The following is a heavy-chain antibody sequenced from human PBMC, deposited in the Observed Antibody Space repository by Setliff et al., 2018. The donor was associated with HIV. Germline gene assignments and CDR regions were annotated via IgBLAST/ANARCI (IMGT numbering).Heavy chain of an antibody. CDR2: VYYNGDT. J-gene: IGHJ1*01. CDR3: ARGRSYFWSGYSRFHH. Sequence: SETLSLTCTVSGGSMINYYWSWIRQPPGKGLEWVGYVYYNGDTNYNPPLNSRITVSVDTSKNQFSLKLSSVTAADTAVYYCARGRSYFWSGYSRFHHWGQGTLVTVSS. V-gene: IGHV4-59*12. D-gene: IGHD3-3*01. CDR1: GGSMINYY.